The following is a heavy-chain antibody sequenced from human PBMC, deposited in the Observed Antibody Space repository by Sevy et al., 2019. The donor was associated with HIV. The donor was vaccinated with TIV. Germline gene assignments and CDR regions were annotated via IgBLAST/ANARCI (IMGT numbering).Heavy chain of an antibody. Sequence: GGSLRLSCAASGFTFSSYAMHWVRQAPGKGLEWVAVISYDGSNKYYADSVKGRFTISRDNSKNTLYLQMNSLRAEDTAVYYCARGRDYYGSGIFDYWGQGTLVTVSS. J-gene: IGHJ4*02. CDR3: ARGRDYYGSGIFDY. V-gene: IGHV3-30*04. D-gene: IGHD3-10*01. CDR2: ISYDGSNK. CDR1: GFTFSSYA.